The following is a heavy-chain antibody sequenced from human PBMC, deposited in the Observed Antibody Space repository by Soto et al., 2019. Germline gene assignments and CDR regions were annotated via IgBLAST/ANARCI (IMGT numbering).Heavy chain of an antibody. CDR2: IKSKTHGETV. V-gene: IGHV3-15*01. Sequence: PGGSLRLSCVASGINFKNAWMSWVRQAPGKGLEWVGLIKSKTHGETVDYAAPVKGRFTISRDDSKNTLYLQMNSLKTEDTAVYYCTTDRGTTPYYYYGMDVRGQGTTVTVSS. CDR3: TTDRGTTPYYYYGMDV. CDR1: GINFKNAW. J-gene: IGHJ6*02. D-gene: IGHD2-2*01.